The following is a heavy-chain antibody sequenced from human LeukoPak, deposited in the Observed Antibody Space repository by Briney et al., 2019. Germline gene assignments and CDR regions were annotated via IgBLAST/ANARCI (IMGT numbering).Heavy chain of an antibody. J-gene: IGHJ4*02. D-gene: IGHD3-10*01. CDR2: ISSSGSTI. V-gene: IGHV3-48*03. Sequence: PGGSLRLSCAASGFTFSSYEMNWVRQAPGKGLEWVSYISSSGSTIYYADSVKGRFTISRDNAKNSLYLQMDSLRAEDTAVYYCAKDHVVRGVISYWGQGTLVTVSS. CDR3: AKDHVVRGVISY. CDR1: GFTFSSYE.